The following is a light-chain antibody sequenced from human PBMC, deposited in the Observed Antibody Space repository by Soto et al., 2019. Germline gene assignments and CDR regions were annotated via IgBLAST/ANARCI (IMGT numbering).Light chain of an antibody. V-gene: IGKV3D-15*01. CDR3: QHYNNWPLT. J-gene: IGKJ4*01. CDR2: GAS. Sequence: EIVLTQSPGTLSLSPGERATLSCRASQTVSTNYLAWYQQKPGQAPRLLIYGASKRATGIPARFSGSGSGTEFTLTISSLQSEDFAVYYCQHYNNWPLTFGGGTKVDIK. CDR1: QTVSTN.